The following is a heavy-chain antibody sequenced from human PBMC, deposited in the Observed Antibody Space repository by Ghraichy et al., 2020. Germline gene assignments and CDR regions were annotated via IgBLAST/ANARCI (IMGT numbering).Heavy chain of an antibody. Sequence: SETLSLTCTVSGGSISSSNYYWGWIRQPPGKGLEWIGSIYYSGTTYYNPSLESRVTISVDTSKNQFSLRLSSVTAADTAVYYCARRGHSSGWYREYFQHWGQGTLVTVSS. J-gene: IGHJ1*01. CDR3: ARRGHSSGWYREYFQH. V-gene: IGHV4-39*01. CDR2: IYYSGTT. D-gene: IGHD6-19*01. CDR1: GGSISSSNYY.